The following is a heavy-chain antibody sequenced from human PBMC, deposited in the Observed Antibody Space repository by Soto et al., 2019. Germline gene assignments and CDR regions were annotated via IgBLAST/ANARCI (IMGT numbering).Heavy chain of an antibody. CDR2: ISDSGGIT. V-gene: IGHV3-23*01. CDR1: GFAFSSYP. D-gene: IGHD6-6*01. J-gene: IGHJ3*02. Sequence: PGGSLRLSCAASGFAFSSYPMSWARQAPEKGLEWVSGISDSGGITYNADSVKGRFTISRDNSKNTLYLQMNSLRAEDTAVYYCARRAFGSSRAFDIWGQGTMVTVSS. CDR3: ARRAFGSSRAFDI.